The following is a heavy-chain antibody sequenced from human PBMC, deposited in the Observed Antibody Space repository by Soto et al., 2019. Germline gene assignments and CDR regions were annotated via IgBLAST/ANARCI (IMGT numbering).Heavy chain of an antibody. CDR1: GFTFSDYY. J-gene: IGHJ4*02. D-gene: IGHD1-26*01. V-gene: IGHV3-23*01. CDR2: ITGSGGST. Sequence: GGSLRLSCAASGFTFSDYYMSWIRQAPGKGLEWVSVITGSGGSTHYADSVMGRFTISRDNSKNTLYLQMNNLRAEDTAVYYCAKASRVWELQTAYFDSWGQGTLVTVSS. CDR3: AKASRVWELQTAYFDS.